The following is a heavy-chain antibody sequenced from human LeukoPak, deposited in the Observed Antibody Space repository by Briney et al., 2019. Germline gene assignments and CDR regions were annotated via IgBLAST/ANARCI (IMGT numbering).Heavy chain of an antibody. J-gene: IGHJ4*02. CDR3: ARDGSGSYTY. Sequence: ASVKVSFKASGYAFTASYMHWVRQAPGQGLEWMGLINPNSGGTNYAQKFQGRVTMTRDTSISTAYMELSRLTSDDTAVYYCARDGSGSYTYWGQGTLVTVSS. D-gene: IGHD1-26*01. CDR1: GYAFTASY. CDR2: INPNSGGT. V-gene: IGHV1-2*02.